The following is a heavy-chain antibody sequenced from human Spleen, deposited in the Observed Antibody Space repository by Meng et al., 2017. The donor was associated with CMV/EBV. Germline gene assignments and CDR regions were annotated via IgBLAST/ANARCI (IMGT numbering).Heavy chain of an antibody. CDR1: GFTFSSYD. J-gene: IGHJ4*02. CDR2: ISSSGSTI. V-gene: IGHV3-48*03. Sequence: GESLKISCAASGFTFSSYDMEWVRQAPGKGLEWVSYISSSGSTIYYADSVKGRFTISRDNAKNSLYLQMNSLRAEDTAVYYCARGYDSSGWSGSGYWGQGTLVTVSS. CDR3: ARGYDSSGWSGSGY. D-gene: IGHD6-19*01.